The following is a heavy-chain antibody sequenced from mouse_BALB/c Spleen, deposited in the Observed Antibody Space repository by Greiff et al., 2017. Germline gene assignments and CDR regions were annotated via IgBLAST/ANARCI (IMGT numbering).Heavy chain of an antibody. Sequence: VQLQQSGPELVKPGASVKMSCKASGYTFTSYVMHWVKQKPGQGLEWIGYINPYNDGTKYNEKFKGKATLTSDKSSSTAYMELSSLTSEDSAVYYCAREGDDYDGRYYFDYWGQGTTLTVSS. D-gene: IGHD2-4*01. CDR3: AREGDDYDGRYYFDY. CDR2: INPYNDGT. V-gene: IGHV1-14*01. CDR1: GYTFTSYV. J-gene: IGHJ2*01.